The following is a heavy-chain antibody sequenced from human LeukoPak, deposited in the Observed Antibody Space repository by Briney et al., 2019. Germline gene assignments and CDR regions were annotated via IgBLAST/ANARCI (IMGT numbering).Heavy chain of an antibody. CDR2: FDPEDGET. CDR3: ATDRPNYSSSWQYYFDY. Sequence: ASVKVSCKVSGYTLTELSMHWVRQAPGKGLEWMGGFDPEDGETIYAQKFQGRVTMTEDTSTDTAYMELSSLRSEDTAVYYCATDRPNYSSSWQYYFDYWGQGTLVTVSS. V-gene: IGHV1-24*01. CDR1: GYTLTELS. D-gene: IGHD6-13*01. J-gene: IGHJ4*02.